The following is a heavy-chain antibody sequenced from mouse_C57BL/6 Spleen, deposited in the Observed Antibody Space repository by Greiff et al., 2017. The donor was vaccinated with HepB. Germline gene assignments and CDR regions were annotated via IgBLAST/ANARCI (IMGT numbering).Heavy chain of an antibody. D-gene: IGHD4-1*01. CDR2: IYPGDGDT. CDR3: ALTGPHFDY. CDR1: GYAFSSSW. J-gene: IGHJ2*01. Sequence: QVQLQQSGPELVKPGASVKISCKASGYAFSSSWMNWVKQRPGKGLEWIGRIYPGDGDTNYNWKFKGKSTLTADKSTSTAYMQLSSLTSEYSAVYLCALTGPHFDYWGQGTTLTVSS. V-gene: IGHV1-82*01.